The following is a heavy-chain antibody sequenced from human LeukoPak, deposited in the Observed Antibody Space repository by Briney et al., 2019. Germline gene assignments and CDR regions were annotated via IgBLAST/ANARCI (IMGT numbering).Heavy chain of an antibody. CDR2: ISASGGST. D-gene: IGHD1-26*01. V-gene: IGHV3-23*01. J-gene: IGHJ4*02. CDR1: GFTFNIFE. Sequence: GGSLRLSCAASGFTFNIFEMNWVRQAPGKGLEWVSAISASGGSTYYADSVKGRFIISRDNSKNTLYLQMDSLRAEDTAVYYCAKGGNRRPGSYFYFDYWGQGTLVTVSS. CDR3: AKGGNRRPGSYFYFDY.